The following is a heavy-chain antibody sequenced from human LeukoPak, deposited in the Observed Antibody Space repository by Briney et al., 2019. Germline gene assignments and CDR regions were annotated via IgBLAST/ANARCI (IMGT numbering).Heavy chain of an antibody. CDR3: ARARLGYCSSTSCYHGNWFDP. CDR2: INHSGST. V-gene: IGHV4-34*01. Sequence: PSETLSLTCAVYGGSFSGYYWSWIRQPPGKGLEWIGEINHSGSTNYNPSLKSRVTISVDTSKNQSSLKLSSVTAADTAVYYCARARLGYCSSTSCYHGNWFDPWGQGTLVTVSS. D-gene: IGHD2-2*01. CDR1: GGSFSGYY. J-gene: IGHJ5*02.